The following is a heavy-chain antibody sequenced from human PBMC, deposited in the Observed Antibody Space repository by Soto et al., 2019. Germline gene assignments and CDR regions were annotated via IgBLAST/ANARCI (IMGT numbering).Heavy chain of an antibody. J-gene: IGHJ5*02. D-gene: IGHD3-10*02. V-gene: IGHV4-34*01. CDR3: ARESVRGCIHHTWFEP. CDR1: VGSFSGYY. Sequence: SETLSLTCAVYVGSFSGYYWSLIRQPPGEGLEWIGEINHSGSTNYNPSLKSRVTISVDTSKNQFSLKLNSVTAADTAVYYCARESVRGCIHHTWFEPWGQGTMVAVSS. CDR2: INHSGST.